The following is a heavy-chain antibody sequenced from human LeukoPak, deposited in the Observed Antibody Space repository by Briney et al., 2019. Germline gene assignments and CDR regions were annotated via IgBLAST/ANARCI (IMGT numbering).Heavy chain of an antibody. CDR2: IYYSGST. D-gene: IGHD6-13*01. Sequence: SETLSLTCAVYGGSFSGYYWSWIRQPPGKGLEWIGSIYYSGSTYYNPSLKSRVTISVDTSKNQFSLKLSSVTAADTAVYYCARAKRQLVPFFDYWGQGTLVTVSS. CDR3: ARAKRQLVPFFDY. J-gene: IGHJ4*02. CDR1: GGSFSGYY. V-gene: IGHV4-34*01.